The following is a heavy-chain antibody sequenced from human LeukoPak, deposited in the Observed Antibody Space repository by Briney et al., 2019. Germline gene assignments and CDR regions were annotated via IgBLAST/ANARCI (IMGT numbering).Heavy chain of an antibody. J-gene: IGHJ4*02. Sequence: PSETLSLTCAVSGGSISSSNWWSWVRQPPGKGLEWIGEIYHSGSTNYNPSLKSRVTISVDTSKDQFSLKLSSVTAADTAVYYCARGCYDSSGYELWGQGTLVTVSS. CDR1: GGSISSSNW. CDR3: ARGCYDSSGYEL. V-gene: IGHV4-4*02. CDR2: IYHSGST. D-gene: IGHD3-22*01.